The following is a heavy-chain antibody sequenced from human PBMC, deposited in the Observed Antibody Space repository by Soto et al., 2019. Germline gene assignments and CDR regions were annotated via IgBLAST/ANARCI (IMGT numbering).Heavy chain of an antibody. Sequence: EVQLVESGGGLVQPGGSLRLSCAVSGFTFSTYWMHWVRQVPGKGLVWVSRISLDGSRTSYADSVKGRFTISRDNAKKTMYIQMRSRRGEDSAVYFCVRDRDFYDGRGYASPGDAFDVWGQGTVVSVSS. V-gene: IGHV3-74*01. D-gene: IGHD3-22*01. CDR1: GFTFSTYW. CDR2: ISLDGSRT. CDR3: VRDRDFYDGRGYASPGDAFDV. J-gene: IGHJ3*01.